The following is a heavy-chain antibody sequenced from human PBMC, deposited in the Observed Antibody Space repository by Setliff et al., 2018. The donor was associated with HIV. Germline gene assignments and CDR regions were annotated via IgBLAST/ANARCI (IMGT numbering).Heavy chain of an antibody. V-gene: IGHV4-34*11. CDR2: IYFTGSS. J-gene: IGHJ3*01. CDR3: ARVQMAYAAFDV. Sequence: SETLSLTCAVYGGSFSGFYWNWIRQPPGKGLERIGSIYFTGSSDNNPSLKSRVTLSVGTSKHQFSLKLSSVTAADTAVYYCARVQMAYAAFDVWGQGTMVTVSS. D-gene: IGHD4-17*01. CDR1: GGSFSGFY.